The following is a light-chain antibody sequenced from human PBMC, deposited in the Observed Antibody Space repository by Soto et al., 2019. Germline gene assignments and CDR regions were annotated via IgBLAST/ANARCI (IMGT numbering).Light chain of an antibody. V-gene: IGKV3-20*01. CDR1: QSVSSSY. J-gene: IGKJ1*01. CDR2: GAS. CDR3: QQSGSSPET. Sequence: EIVLTQSPGTLSVSPGERATLSCRASQSVSSSYLAWYQQKPGQAPRLLIYGASSRATGIPDRFSGSGSGTDFTLTISRLEPEDFAVYYCQQSGSSPETFGQGTKVDI.